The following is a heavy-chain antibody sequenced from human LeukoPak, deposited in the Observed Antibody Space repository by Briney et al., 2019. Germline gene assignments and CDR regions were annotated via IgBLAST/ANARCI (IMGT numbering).Heavy chain of an antibody. CDR1: GYTFTNYW. D-gene: IGHD6-19*01. CDR3: ARRVSASGWYYFDY. Sequence: GEPLKISCKGSGYTFTNYWIGWVRQMSGKGLEWMGIIDPRDSDPRYSPSFQGQVTISAAKSISTAYLQWSSLKASDTAMYFCARRVSASGWYYFDYWGQGTLVTVSS. V-gene: IGHV5-51*01. J-gene: IGHJ4*02. CDR2: IDPRDSDP.